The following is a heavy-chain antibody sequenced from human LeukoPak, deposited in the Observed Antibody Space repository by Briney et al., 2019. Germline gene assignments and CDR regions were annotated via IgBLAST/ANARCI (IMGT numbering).Heavy chain of an antibody. CDR3: ARDRIAARFDY. Sequence: GGSLRLSCATSGFTFSHAWVNWVRQAPGKGPEWVSYISSSSSTIYYADSVKGRFTISRDNAKNSLYLQMNSLRAEDTAVYYCARDRIAARFDYWGQGTLVTVSS. J-gene: IGHJ4*02. V-gene: IGHV3-48*04. D-gene: IGHD6-6*01. CDR2: ISSSSSTI. CDR1: GFTFSHAW.